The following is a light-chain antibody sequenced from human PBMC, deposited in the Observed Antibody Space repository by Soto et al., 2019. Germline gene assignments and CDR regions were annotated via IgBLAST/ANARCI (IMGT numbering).Light chain of an antibody. CDR1: SRDVGGYNY. CDR2: EVS. V-gene: IGLV2-14*01. Sequence: QSALTQPASVSGSPGQSITISCTGTSRDVGGYNYVSWYQQHPGKAPKLVIYEVSNRPSGVSSRFSGSKSGNTASLTISGLQTDDESTYYCSFFATGSTQVFGTGTKLTVL. CDR3: SFFATGSTQV. J-gene: IGLJ1*01.